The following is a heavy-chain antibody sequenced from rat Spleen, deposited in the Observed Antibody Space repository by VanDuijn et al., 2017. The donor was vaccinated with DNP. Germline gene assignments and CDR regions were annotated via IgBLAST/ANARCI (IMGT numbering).Heavy chain of an antibody. D-gene: IGHD1-11*01. J-gene: IGHJ2*01. CDR2: ISNGGST. CDR1: GFSLTTYG. Sequence: QVQLIESGPGLVQPSQTLSLTCTVSGFSLTTYGVTWVRQPPGKGLEWIGAISNGGSTYYESSLKSRLSISRGTSKSQVFLTMNSLQTDDTAVYYCGTLGGYWGQGVMVTVSS. CDR3: GTLGGY. V-gene: IGHV2S12*01.